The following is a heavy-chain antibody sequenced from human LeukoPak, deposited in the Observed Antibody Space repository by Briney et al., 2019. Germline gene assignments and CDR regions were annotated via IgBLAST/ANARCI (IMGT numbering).Heavy chain of an antibody. CDR1: GGTFSSYA. J-gene: IGHJ4*02. CDR2: IIPIFGTA. V-gene: IGHV1-69*05. CDR3: ARGKGGSYYLFDY. Sequence: SVKVSCKASGGTFSSYAISWVRQAPGQGLEWMGGIIPIFGTANYAQKFQGRVTITTDESTSTAYMELSSLRSEDTAVYYCARGKGGSYYLFDYWGQGTLVTVSS. D-gene: IGHD1-26*01.